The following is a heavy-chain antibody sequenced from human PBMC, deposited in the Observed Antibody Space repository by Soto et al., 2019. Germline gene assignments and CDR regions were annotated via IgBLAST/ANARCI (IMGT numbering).Heavy chain of an antibody. CDR1: GFTFSSYG. CDR3: ARERGITTYYYYGMDV. Sequence: QVQLVESGGGVVQPGRSLRLSCAASGFTFSSYGMHWVRQAPGKGLEWVAVIWYDGSNKYYADSVKGRFTISRDNSKNTLYLQMNSLRAEDTAVYYCARERGITTYYYYGMDVWGQGTTVTVS. D-gene: IGHD1-1*01. V-gene: IGHV3-33*01. J-gene: IGHJ6*02. CDR2: IWYDGSNK.